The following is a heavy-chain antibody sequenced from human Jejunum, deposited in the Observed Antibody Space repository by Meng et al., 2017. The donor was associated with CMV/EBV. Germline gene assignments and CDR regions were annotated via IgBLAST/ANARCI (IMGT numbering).Heavy chain of an antibody. J-gene: IGHJ4*02. D-gene: IGHD1-26*01. V-gene: IGHV4-59*02. CDR3: ARDPPNGSPTGFDY. CDR2: IYYSGRT. CDR1: GGSGGLYY. Sequence: GGSGGLYYWNWIRQPPGKGLEWIGYIYYSGRTNYNPSLRSRVTISLDKSKNQLSLKLSSVTAADTAVYYCARDPPNGSPTGFDYWGQGTLVTVSS.